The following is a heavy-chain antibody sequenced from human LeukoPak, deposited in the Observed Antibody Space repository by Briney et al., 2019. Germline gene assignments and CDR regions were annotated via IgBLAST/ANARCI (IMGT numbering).Heavy chain of an antibody. CDR3: ARDSGNIRGAFDI. V-gene: IGHV1-46*01. CDR1: GYTFTSYY. D-gene: IGHD1-14*01. J-gene: IGHJ3*02. CDR2: INPSGGST. Sequence: ASVKVSCKASGYTFTSYYMHWARQAPGQGLEWMGIINPSGGSTSYAQKFQGRVTMTRDMSTSTVYMELSSLRSEDTAVYYCARDSGNIRGAFDIWGQGTMVTVSS.